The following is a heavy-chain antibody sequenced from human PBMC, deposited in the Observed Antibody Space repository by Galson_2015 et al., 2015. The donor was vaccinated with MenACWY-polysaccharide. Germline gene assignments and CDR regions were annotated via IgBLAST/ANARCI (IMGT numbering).Heavy chain of an antibody. D-gene: IGHD6-13*01. CDR2: INNSGGST. V-gene: IGHV3-23*01. CDR3: AKAGYSSSWYLSGFDN. Sequence: SLRLSCAASGFTFSSYAMSWVRQAPGKGLEWVSSINNSGGSTYYADSVKGRFTISRDNSKNTLYLQMNSLRAEDTAVYYCAKAGYSSSWYLSGFDNWGQGTLVTVSS. J-gene: IGHJ4*02. CDR1: GFTFSSYA.